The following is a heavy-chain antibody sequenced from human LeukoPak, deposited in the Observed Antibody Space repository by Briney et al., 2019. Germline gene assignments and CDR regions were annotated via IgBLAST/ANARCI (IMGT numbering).Heavy chain of an antibody. Sequence: SVKVSSKASGGTFSSYAISWVRQAPGQGLEWMGGIIPIFGTANYAQKFQGRVTITTDESTSTAYMELSSLRSEDTAVYYCARGDTAMVGNSYYYYYMDVWGKGTTVTVSS. V-gene: IGHV1-69*05. CDR3: ARGDTAMVGNSYYYYYMDV. D-gene: IGHD5-18*01. CDR1: GGTFSSYA. J-gene: IGHJ6*03. CDR2: IIPIFGTA.